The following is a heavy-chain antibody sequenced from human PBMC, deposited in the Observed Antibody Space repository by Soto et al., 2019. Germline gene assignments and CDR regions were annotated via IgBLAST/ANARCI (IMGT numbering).Heavy chain of an antibody. D-gene: IGHD6-19*01. Sequence: EVQLVESGGGSVQPGRSLRLSCAASGFTFESYAMHWVRQVPGKGLEWVSGISWNSGSIGYEDSVKGRFTISRDNAQKSLYLEMNSLRVEDTAFYYCVKDIHEQWLVSHFEYWGQGALVTVSS. CDR3: VKDIHEQWLVSHFEY. V-gene: IGHV3-9*01. J-gene: IGHJ4*02. CDR1: GFTFESYA. CDR2: ISWNSGSI.